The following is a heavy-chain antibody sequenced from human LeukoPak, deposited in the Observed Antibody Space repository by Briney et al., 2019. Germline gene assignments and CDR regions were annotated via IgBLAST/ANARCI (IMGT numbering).Heavy chain of an antibody. CDR2: INHSGST. J-gene: IGHJ4*02. CDR1: GGSLSGYY. D-gene: IGHD6-13*01. V-gene: IGHV4-34*01. Sequence: PSETLSLTCAVSGGSLSGYYWTWIRQPPGKGLEWIGEINHSGSTNYNPSLKSRVTISVDTSRKQFFLRLSSVTAADTAMYYCARVLGAAADLWALDYWGQGTLVTVSS. CDR3: ARVLGAAADLWALDY.